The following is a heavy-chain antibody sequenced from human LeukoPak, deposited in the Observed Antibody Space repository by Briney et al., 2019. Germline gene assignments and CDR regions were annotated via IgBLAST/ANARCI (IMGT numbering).Heavy chain of an antibody. J-gene: IGHJ5*02. CDR3: ARDRYSGYSEINWFDP. D-gene: IGHD5-12*01. Sequence: GASVKVSCKASGYTFTGYYMHWVRQAPGQGLEWMGWINPNSGGTNYAQKFQGRVTMTRDTSISTAYMELSRLRSDDTAVYYCARDRYSGYSEINWFDPWGQGTQVTVSS. CDR2: INPNSGGT. CDR1: GYTFTGYY. V-gene: IGHV1-2*02.